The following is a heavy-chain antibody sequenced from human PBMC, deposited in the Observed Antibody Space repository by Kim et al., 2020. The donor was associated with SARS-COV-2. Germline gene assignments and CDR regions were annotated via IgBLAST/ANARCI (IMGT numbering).Heavy chain of an antibody. V-gene: IGHV3-30*07. J-gene: IGHJ5*02. Sequence: SVKGRFTISGDNSKNTLQLQLDSLRAEDTAVYYCARGREKQVVLGWFDPWGQGTLVTVSS. D-gene: IGHD2-15*01. CDR3: ARGREKQVVLGWFDP.